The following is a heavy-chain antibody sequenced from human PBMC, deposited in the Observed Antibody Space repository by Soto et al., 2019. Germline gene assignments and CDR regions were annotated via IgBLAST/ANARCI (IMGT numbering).Heavy chain of an antibody. CDR3: ARDQTTGDWFDA. CDR1: GFDFSNYW. V-gene: IGHV3-74*03. CDR2: LNGDGSDI. J-gene: IGHJ5*02. Sequence: EVHLVQSGGGLVQPGGSLRLSCGASGFDFSNYWMHWVRQVPGRGLVWVSRLNGDGSDIKYADSVRGRFTISRDNAKNTVYLQMNSLRAEDTAVYYCARDQTTGDWFDAWGQGTLVTVSS. D-gene: IGHD4-17*01.